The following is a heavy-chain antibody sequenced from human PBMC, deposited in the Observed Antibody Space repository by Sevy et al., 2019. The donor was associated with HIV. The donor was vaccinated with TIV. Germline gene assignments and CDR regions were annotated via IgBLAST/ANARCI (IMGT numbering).Heavy chain of an antibody. D-gene: IGHD1-26*01. CDR3: ARWDADRRWYFDY. Sequence: GESLKISCAASGFTFSIYGMHWVRQAPGKGLEWVACIRYDGSTKYYADSVKGRFTISRDNSKNTLYLQMNSLRAEDTAVYYCARWDADRRWYFDYWGQGILVTVSS. CDR2: IRYDGSTK. CDR1: GFTFSIYG. V-gene: IGHV3-30*02. J-gene: IGHJ4*02.